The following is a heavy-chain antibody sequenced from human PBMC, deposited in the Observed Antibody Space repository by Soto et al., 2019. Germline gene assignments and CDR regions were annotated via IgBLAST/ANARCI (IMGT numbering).Heavy chain of an antibody. Sequence: QVQLVQPGAEVKKPGASVKVSCKASGYTFTSYYMHWVRQAHGQGLEWMGIINPSGGSTSYAQKFQGRVTMTMDTSTSTVYMELSSLRSEDTAVYYCARQARPYYYDSSGPSLRYFDYWGQGTLVTVSS. CDR2: INPSGGST. J-gene: IGHJ4*02. D-gene: IGHD3-22*01. CDR1: GYTFTSYY. V-gene: IGHV1-46*01. CDR3: ARQARPYYYDSSGPSLRYFDY.